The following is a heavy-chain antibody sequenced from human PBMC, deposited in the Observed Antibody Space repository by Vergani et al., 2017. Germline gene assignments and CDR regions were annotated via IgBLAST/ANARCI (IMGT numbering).Heavy chain of an antibody. CDR2: ISGSGGST. J-gene: IGHJ4*02. V-gene: IGHV3-23*01. D-gene: IGHD4-23*01. CDR3: ADYGGNGEGNY. CDR1: GFTFSSYA. Sequence: EVQLLESGGGLVQPGGSLRLSCAASGFTFSSYAMSWVRQAPGKGLEWVSAISGSGGSTNYAYSVKGRFTISRDNPKNTLYLQMNGLRAEDTALYYCADYGGNGEGNYWGQGTLVTVSS.